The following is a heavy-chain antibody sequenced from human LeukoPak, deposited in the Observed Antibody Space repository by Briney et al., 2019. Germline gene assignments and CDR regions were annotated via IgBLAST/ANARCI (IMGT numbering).Heavy chain of an antibody. CDR1: GFTFSSYA. CDR2: ISGRGGST. D-gene: IGHD6-19*01. V-gene: IGHV3-23*01. Sequence: GGSLRLSCAASGFTFSSYAMIWVRQASGKGLEWVSAISGRGGSTYYADSVEGRFTISRDNSKNTLYLQMNSLRAEDTAVYYCAKKVERLGWYGDYFDYWGQGTLVTVSS. J-gene: IGHJ4*02. CDR3: AKKVERLGWYGDYFDY.